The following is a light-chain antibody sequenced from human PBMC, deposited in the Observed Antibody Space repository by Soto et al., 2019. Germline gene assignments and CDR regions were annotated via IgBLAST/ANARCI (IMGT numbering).Light chain of an antibody. CDR2: RNN. CDR1: SSNIGNNY. CDR3: AAWDDSLSAHVV. J-gene: IGLJ2*01. Sequence: QSVLTQPPSASGTPGQRVTISCSGSSSNIGNNYVYWYRQLPGTAPTLLIYRNNQRPSGVPDRFAGSKSGTSASLAISGLRSEAEADYYCAAWDDSLSAHVVFGGGTQLTVL. V-gene: IGLV1-47*01.